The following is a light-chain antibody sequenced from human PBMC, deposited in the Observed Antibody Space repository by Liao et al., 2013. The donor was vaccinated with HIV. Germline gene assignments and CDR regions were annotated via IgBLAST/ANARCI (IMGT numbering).Light chain of an antibody. J-gene: IGLJ3*02. CDR3: YSAADTNRV. CDR1: KLGDKY. V-gene: IGLV3-1*01. CDR2: QDS. Sequence: SYELTQAPSVSVSPGQTASITCSGDKLGDKYACWYQQKPGQSPVLVIYQDSKRPSGIPERFSGSNSGNTATLTISGAQVEDEADYYCYSAADTNRVFGGGTKLTVL.